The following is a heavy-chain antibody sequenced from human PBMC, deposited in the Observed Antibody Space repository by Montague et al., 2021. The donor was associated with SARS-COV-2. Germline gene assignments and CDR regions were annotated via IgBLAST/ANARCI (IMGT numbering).Heavy chain of an antibody. CDR1: GGTFSAHS. J-gene: IGHJ4*02. V-gene: IGHV4-34*01. Sequence: SETLSLTCAVYGGTFSAHSWSWVRQSPGKGLEWIGEINHRGSTTYMSSLKGRVTMSVDTSKNKFSLKLSSVTAADTAIYYCARGGLAGGNYDIWSFSYTSPLDYWGQGTLVTVSS. D-gene: IGHD3-3*01. CDR2: INHRGST. CDR3: ARGGLAGGNYDIWSFSYTSPLDY.